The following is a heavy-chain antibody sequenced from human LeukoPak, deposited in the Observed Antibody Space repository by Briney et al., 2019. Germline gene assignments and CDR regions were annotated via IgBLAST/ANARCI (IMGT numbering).Heavy chain of an antibody. J-gene: IGHJ4*02. CDR2: INGSGDKT. V-gene: IGHV3-23*01. D-gene: IGHD1-14*01. CDR3: AKPAKTDYADY. Sequence: GGTLRLSCAASGFTLSNYAMNWVRQAPGKGLEWVSSINGSGDKTYYADSVKGRFTISRDNSKNTLYLQMNSLRAEDTAVYYCAKPAKTDYADYWGQGTLVTVSS. CDR1: GFTLSNYA.